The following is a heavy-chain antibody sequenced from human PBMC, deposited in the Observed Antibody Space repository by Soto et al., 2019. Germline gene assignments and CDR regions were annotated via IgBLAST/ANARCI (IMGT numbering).Heavy chain of an antibody. CDR1: RYAFTGYY. J-gene: IGHJ4*02. Sequence: GASVKVSCKASRYAFTGYYIHWVRQAPAQGLEWMGWINPNSGGTNYAQKSRGRVTMTRDTSISTAYMELSRLRSDETAEYYCARDSSGWLQQYYFDYWGQGTLVTVSS. CDR3: ARDSSGWLQQYYFDY. V-gene: IGHV1-2*02. D-gene: IGHD5-18*01. CDR2: INPNSGGT.